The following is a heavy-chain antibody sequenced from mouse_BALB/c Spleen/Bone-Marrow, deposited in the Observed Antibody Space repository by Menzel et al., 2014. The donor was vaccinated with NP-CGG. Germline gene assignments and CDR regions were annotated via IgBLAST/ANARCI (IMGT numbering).Heavy chain of an antibody. Sequence: VMLVESGPGLVAPSQSLSITCTVSGFSLTSYGVHWVRQPPGKGLEWLGIIWAGGSTNYNSALMSRLSISKDNSKSQVFLKMNSLQTDDTAMYYCARGDGYFHYYAVDYWGQGTSVTVSS. D-gene: IGHD2-3*01. CDR1: GFSLTSYG. V-gene: IGHV2-9*02. CDR2: IWAGGST. J-gene: IGHJ4*01. CDR3: ARGDGYFHYYAVDY.